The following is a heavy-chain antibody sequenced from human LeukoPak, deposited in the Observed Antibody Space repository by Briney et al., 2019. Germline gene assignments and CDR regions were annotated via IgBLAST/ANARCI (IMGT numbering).Heavy chain of an antibody. J-gene: IGHJ4*02. CDR3: ARGGLIGWLLLPHY. Sequence: SETLSLACTVSGGSISSSSYYWGWIRQPPGKGLEWIGSIYYSGSTYYNPSLKSRVTISVDTSKNQFSLKLTSVTAADTAVYYCARGGLIGWLLLPHYWGQGSLVTVSS. V-gene: IGHV4-39*07. CDR1: GGSISSSSYY. D-gene: IGHD6-19*01. CDR2: IYYSGST.